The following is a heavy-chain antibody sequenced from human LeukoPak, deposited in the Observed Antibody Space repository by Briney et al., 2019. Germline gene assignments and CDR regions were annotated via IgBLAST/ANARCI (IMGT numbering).Heavy chain of an antibody. Sequence: SETLSLTCTVSGGSISSYYWSWIRQPPGKGLEWIGYIYYSGSTNYNPSLKSRVTISVDRSKNQFSLKLSSVTAADTAVYYCARGEKGWVREKSPWHWNVVQHRTSAAAYNWFDPWGQGTLVTVSS. CDR2: IYYSGST. V-gene: IGHV4-59*12. J-gene: IGHJ5*02. CDR3: ARGEKGWVREKSPWHWNVVQHRTSAAAYNWFDP. D-gene: IGHD1-1*01. CDR1: GGSISSYY.